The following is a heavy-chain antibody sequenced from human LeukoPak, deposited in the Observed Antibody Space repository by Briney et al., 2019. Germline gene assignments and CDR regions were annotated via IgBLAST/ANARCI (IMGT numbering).Heavy chain of an antibody. D-gene: IGHD3-10*01. CDR3: ARTGPYYYGSGSYDPYMDV. CDR1: GDSVSSNSAA. V-gene: IGHV6-1*01. Sequence: SQTLSLTFAISGDSVSSNSAAWNWLRQSPSRGLEWLGSTYYRSKWYNDYAVSVKSRITINPDTSKNQFSLQLNSVTPEDTAVYYCARTGPYYYGSGSYDPYMDVWGRGTTVTVSS. J-gene: IGHJ6*03. CDR2: TYYRSKWYN.